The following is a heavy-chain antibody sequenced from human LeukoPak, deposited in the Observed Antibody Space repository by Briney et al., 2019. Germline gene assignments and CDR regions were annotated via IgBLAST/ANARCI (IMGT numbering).Heavy chain of an antibody. CDR3: AREAPYCSGGSCYSGWDY. D-gene: IGHD2-15*01. CDR1: GFTFSSYA. Sequence: GGSLRLSCAASGFTFSSYAMHWVRQAPGKGLEWVALISYDGSDEYYADSVQGRFTIFRDNSKDTLYLRMNSLRAEDTAVYYCAREAPYCSGGSCYSGWDYWGQGTLVTVSS. J-gene: IGHJ4*02. V-gene: IGHV3-30*04. CDR2: ISYDGSDE.